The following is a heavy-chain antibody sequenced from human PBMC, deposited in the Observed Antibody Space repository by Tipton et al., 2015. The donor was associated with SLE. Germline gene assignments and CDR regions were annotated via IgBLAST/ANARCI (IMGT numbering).Heavy chain of an antibody. D-gene: IGHD6-19*01. V-gene: IGHV4-59*01. CDR2: IYYSGST. J-gene: IGHJ5*02. CDR1: GGSISSYY. Sequence: LRLSCTVSGGSISSYYWSWIRQPPGKGLEWIGYIYYSGSTNYNPSLKSLVTISVDTSKNQFSLKLSSVTAADTAVYYCAREEYSSGWTEVHWFDPWGQGTLVPVSS. CDR3: AREEYSSGWTEVHWFDP.